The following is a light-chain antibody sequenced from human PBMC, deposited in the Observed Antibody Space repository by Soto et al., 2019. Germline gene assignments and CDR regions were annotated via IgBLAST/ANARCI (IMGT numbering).Light chain of an antibody. Sequence: QSVLTQPASVSGSPGQSVTISCTGTSSDVGGYNYVSWYQLHPGKAPKLILYEVTNRPSGVSDRFSGSKSGNTASLTISGLQAEDEAGYYCSSYTSSTAYVFGTGTKVTRP. V-gene: IGLV2-14*01. CDR3: SSYTSSTAYV. CDR2: EVT. CDR1: SSDVGGYNY. J-gene: IGLJ1*01.